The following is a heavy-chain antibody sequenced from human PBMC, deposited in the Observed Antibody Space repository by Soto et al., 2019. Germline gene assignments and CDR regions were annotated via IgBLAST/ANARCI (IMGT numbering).Heavy chain of an antibody. Sequence: ASVKVSCKASGYTFTSYGISWVRQAPGQGLEWMGWISAYNGNTNYAQKLQGRVTMTTDTSTSTAYMELRSLRSDDTAVYYCARDLPRGEYYYDSSGYYDYWGQGTLVTVSS. CDR1: GYTFTSYG. CDR3: ARDLPRGEYYYDSSGYYDY. CDR2: ISAYNGNT. V-gene: IGHV1-18*01. J-gene: IGHJ4*02. D-gene: IGHD3-22*01.